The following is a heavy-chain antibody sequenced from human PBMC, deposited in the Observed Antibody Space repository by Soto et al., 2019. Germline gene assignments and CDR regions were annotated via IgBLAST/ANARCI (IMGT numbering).Heavy chain of an antibody. CDR2: ISYDGSNK. CDR3: AKRGYVDTAMVTFSDY. J-gene: IGHJ4*02. CDR1: GFTFSSYG. V-gene: IGHV3-30*18. D-gene: IGHD5-18*01. Sequence: HPGGSLRLSCAASGFTFSSYGMHWVRQAPGKGLEWVAVISYDGSNKYYADSVKGRFTISRDNSKNTLYLQMNSLRAEDTALYYCAKRGYVDTAMVTFSDYWGQGTLVTVSS.